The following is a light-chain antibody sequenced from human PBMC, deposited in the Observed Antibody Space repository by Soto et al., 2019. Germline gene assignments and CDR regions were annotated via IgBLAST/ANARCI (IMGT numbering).Light chain of an antibody. CDR1: SSDVGAYNW. CDR2: DVT. CDR3: CSYAGSYTLV. J-gene: IGLJ3*02. V-gene: IGLV2-11*01. Sequence: QSALTQPRSVSGSPGQSVTISCAGTSSDVGAYNWVSWYQQHPGKVPKLIIYDVTRRPSGVSDRFSGSKSGNTASLTISGLQADDEADYYCCSYAGSYTLVFGGGTKVTVL.